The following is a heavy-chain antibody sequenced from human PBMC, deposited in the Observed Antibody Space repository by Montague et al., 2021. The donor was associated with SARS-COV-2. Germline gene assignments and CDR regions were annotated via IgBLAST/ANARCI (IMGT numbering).Heavy chain of an antibody. D-gene: IGHD5-24*01. J-gene: IGHJ6*02. CDR1: GGSISSYN. Sequence: SETLSLTCTVSGGSISSYNWSWIRQPPGKGLECIGYIYYSGNTNYNPSLKSRVTISVDASKSQFSLKLSSVTAADTAVYYCAGLQGDGSLYGMDVWGQGTKVTVSS. CDR3: AGLQGDGSLYGMDV. V-gene: IGHV4-59*01. CDR2: IYYSGNT.